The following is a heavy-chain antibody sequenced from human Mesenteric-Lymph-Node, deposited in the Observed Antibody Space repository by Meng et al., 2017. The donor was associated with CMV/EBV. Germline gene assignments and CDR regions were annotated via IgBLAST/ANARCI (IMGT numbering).Heavy chain of an antibody. V-gene: IGHV3-21*01. Sequence: GGSLRLSCAASGFTFSNHAMSWVRQAPGKGLEWVSSISSSSSYIYYADSVKGRFTISRDNAKNSLYLQMNSLRAEDTAVYYCARDDFWSGSHFDYWGQGTLVTVSS. CDR2: ISSSSSYI. D-gene: IGHD3-3*01. CDR3: ARDDFWSGSHFDY. J-gene: IGHJ4*02. CDR1: GFTFSNHA.